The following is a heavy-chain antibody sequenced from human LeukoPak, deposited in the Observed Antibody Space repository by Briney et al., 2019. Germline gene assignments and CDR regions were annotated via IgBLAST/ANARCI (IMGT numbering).Heavy chain of an antibody. D-gene: IGHD3-10*01. V-gene: IGHV4-39*01. CDR1: GGSISSSSYY. CDR2: IYYSGST. Sequence: SQTLSLTCTVSGGSISSSSYYWGWIRQPPGKGLEWIGSIYYSGSTYYTPSLKSRVTISVDTSKNQFSLKLSSVTAADTAVYYCARQTFWGVDYYDSYYFDYWGQGTLVTVSS. CDR3: ARQTFWGVDYYDSYYFDY. J-gene: IGHJ4*02.